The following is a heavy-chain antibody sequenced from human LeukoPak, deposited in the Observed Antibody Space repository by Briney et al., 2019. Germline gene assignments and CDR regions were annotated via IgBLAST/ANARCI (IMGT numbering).Heavy chain of an antibody. CDR1: GYTFTTFP. V-gene: IGHV7-4-1*02. Sequence: ASVKVPCKASGYTFTTFPINWVRQAPGQGLEWMGWINTNTGNPTYAQGFTGRFVFSLDTSVSTAYLQISSLKAEDTAVYYCARGSYYYGSGSYYGDDYWGQGTLVTVSS. CDR2: INTNTGNP. D-gene: IGHD3-10*01. J-gene: IGHJ4*02. CDR3: ARGSYYYGSGSYYGDDY.